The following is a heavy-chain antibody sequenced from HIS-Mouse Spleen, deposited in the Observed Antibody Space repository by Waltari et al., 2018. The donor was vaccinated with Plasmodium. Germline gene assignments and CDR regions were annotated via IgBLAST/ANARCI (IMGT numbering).Heavy chain of an antibody. Sequence: QVQLVQSGAEVKKPGASVKVSCKASGYTFTSYGISWVRQAPGQGLEWMGRISAYNGNTYYAQKLQGRVTMTTDTSTSTGYMELRGLRSDDTAVYYCARSKGSITMVRDWFDPWGQGTLVTVSS. V-gene: IGHV1-18*01. CDR1: GYTFTSYG. D-gene: IGHD3-10*01. CDR3: ARSKGSITMVRDWFDP. J-gene: IGHJ5*02. CDR2: ISAYNGNT.